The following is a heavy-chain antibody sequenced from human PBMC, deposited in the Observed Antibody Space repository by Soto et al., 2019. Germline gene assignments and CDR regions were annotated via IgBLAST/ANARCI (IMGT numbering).Heavy chain of an antibody. CDR2: ISSDGSNI. V-gene: IGHV3-74*01. D-gene: IGHD3-10*02. J-gene: IGHJ6*02. CDR1: GFTFRSYW. Sequence: EVQLVESGGGLVQAGGSLRLSCAASGFTFRSYWMHWVRQVPGKGLVWVARISSDGSNINYADSVKGRFTISRENAKNTLNLQMNSLRAEDTAVYYCARDRLVFVDFGGMDVWGQGTTVTVSS. CDR3: ARDRLVFVDFGGMDV.